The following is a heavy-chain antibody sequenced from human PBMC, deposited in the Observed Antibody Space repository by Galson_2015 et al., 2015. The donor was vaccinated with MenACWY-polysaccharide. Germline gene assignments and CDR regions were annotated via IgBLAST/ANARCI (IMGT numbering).Heavy chain of an antibody. J-gene: IGHJ6*03. Sequence: SVKVSCKASGYTFGSRDFNWVRQATGQGLEWMGWMNPNSGNTGYAQKFKGRVTMTRNTSITTAYMELSSLRSEDTAVYYCARGSHYSYYYMDVWGKGTTVIVSS. CDR3: ARGSHYSYYYMDV. V-gene: IGHV1-8*01. CDR2: MNPNSGNT. CDR1: GYTFGSRD.